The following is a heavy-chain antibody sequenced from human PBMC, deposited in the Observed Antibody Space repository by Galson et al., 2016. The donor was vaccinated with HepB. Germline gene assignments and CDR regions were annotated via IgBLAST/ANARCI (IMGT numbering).Heavy chain of an antibody. CDR2: VMPIFGTA. Sequence: SVKVSCKASGDIFRNQHISWVRQAPGQGLEWIGGVMPIFGTADYAQKFQGRVTLTTDGSTSTAYMEVSSLRYEDTAVYYCARVRDGYNTHFYYGMDVWGQGTSVTVS. CDR1: GDIFRNQH. CDR3: ARVRDGYNTHFYYGMDV. V-gene: IGHV1-69*05. D-gene: IGHD5-24*01. J-gene: IGHJ6*02.